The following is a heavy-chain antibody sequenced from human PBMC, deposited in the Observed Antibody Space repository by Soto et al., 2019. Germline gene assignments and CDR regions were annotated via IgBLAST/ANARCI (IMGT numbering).Heavy chain of an antibody. CDR3: GIEFYDVASGQYSDLYFDP. CDR1: GFSFSSYA. Sequence: GGSLRLSCAASGFSFSSYAMSWVRQAPPQGLEWVSSISTRGGRTYYADSVKGRFSISRDNSANAVYLDMDNLRAEDTGRYYCGIEFYDVASGQYSDLYFDPGCQGAPVTVSS. CDR2: ISTRGGRT. D-gene: IGHD3-10*02. J-gene: IGHJ4*02. V-gene: IGHV3-23*01.